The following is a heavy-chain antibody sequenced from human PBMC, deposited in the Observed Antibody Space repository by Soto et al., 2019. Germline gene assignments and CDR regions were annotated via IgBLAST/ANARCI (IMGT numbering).Heavy chain of an antibody. Sequence: SETLSLTCTVSGGSISSGGYCWSWIRQQPGKGLEWIGYIYYRGSTYYNPSLKSRVPISVDTAKNQFSLKLSSVTAADTAVYYCARYSSSSAGYYYYYGMDVWGQGTTVTVSS. CDR2: IYYRGST. CDR3: ARYSSSSAGYYYYYGMDV. V-gene: IGHV4-31*03. CDR1: GGSISSGGYC. D-gene: IGHD6-6*01. J-gene: IGHJ6*02.